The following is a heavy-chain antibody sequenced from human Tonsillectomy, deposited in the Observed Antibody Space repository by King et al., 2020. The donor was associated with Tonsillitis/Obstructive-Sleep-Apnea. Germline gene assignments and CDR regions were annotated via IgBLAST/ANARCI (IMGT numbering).Heavy chain of an antibody. V-gene: IGHV3-7*03. D-gene: IGHD3-9*01. Sequence: QLVQSGGGLVQPGGSLRLSCAASRFTFSRYWMSWVRQAPGKGLEWVANIHQDGSEKYYVDSVKGRFTISRDNANNSLYLQMNSLRAEDTAVYYCARNPHYDILTDYGLDVWGQGTTVTVSS. CDR2: IHQDGSEK. CDR3: ARNPHYDILTDYGLDV. J-gene: IGHJ6*02. CDR1: RFTFSRYW.